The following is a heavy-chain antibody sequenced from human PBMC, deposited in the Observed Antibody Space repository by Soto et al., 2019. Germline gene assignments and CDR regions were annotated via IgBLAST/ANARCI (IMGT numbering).Heavy chain of an antibody. CDR1: GFTFDDYA. V-gene: IGHV3-9*01. CDR2: ITWNSGNI. Sequence: GGSLRLSCAASGFTFDDYAMHWVRQAPGKGLEWVSGITWNSGNIAYADSVKGRFTIARDDDNNSLYLQMNSLRPEDTALYYCVKDSYADFHRVLSTAEYFFDYWGHGTMVTVSS. J-gene: IGHJ4*01. D-gene: IGHD2-15*01. CDR3: VKDSYADFHRVLSTAEYFFDY.